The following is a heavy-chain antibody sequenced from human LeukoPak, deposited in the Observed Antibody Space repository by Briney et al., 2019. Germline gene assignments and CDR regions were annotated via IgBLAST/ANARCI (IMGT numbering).Heavy chain of an antibody. Sequence: SETLSLTCAVSGGSISSGGYSWSWIRQPPGKGLEWIGYIYHSGSTYYNPSLKSRVTISVDRSKNQSSLKLSSVTAADTAVYYCARVSGYLLFDYWGQGTLVTVSS. J-gene: IGHJ4*02. CDR2: IYHSGST. CDR3: ARVSGYLLFDY. D-gene: IGHD3-22*01. V-gene: IGHV4-30-2*01. CDR1: GGSISSGGYS.